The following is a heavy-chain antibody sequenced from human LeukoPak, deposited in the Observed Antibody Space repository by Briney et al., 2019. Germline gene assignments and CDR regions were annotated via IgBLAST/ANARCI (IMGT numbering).Heavy chain of an antibody. CDR3: ARARAALPFYYYYYGMDV. CDR2: ISYDGSNK. CDR1: GFTFSSYA. Sequence: GGSLRLSCAVSGFTFSSYAMHWVRQAPGKGLEWVVVISYDGSNKYYADSVKGRFTISRDNSKNTLYLQMNSLRAEDTAVYYCARARAALPFYYYYYGMDVWGQGTTVTVSS. V-gene: IGHV3-30-3*01. D-gene: IGHD2-15*01. J-gene: IGHJ6*02.